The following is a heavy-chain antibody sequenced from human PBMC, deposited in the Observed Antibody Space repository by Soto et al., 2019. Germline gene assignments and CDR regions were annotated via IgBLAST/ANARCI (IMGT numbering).Heavy chain of an antibody. V-gene: IGHV1-69*01. CDR2: IIPIFDTP. CDR3: ASGDYGDYRAYFYYGLDV. D-gene: IGHD4-17*01. J-gene: IGHJ6*02. Sequence: QVHLVQSGAEVKKPGSSVRVSCKASGGTFSTFAISWVRQAPGQGLQWMGGIIPIFDTPNYAQNFQGRVTITADASTSTAYLELSGLRSEDTAVYYCASGDYGDYRAYFYYGLDVWGQGTTVTVPS. CDR1: GGTFSTFA.